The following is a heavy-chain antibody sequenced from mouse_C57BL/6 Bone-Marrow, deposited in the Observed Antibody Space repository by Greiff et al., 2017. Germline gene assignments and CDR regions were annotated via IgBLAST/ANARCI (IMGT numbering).Heavy chain of an antibody. V-gene: IGHV3-6*01. J-gene: IGHJ4*01. CDR3: ARGWWFRDAMDY. D-gene: IGHD1-1*02. Sequence: EVKLMESGPGLVKPSQSLSLTCSVTGYSITSGYYWNWIRQFPGNKLEWMGYISYDGSNNYNPSLKNRISITRDTSKNQFFLKLNSVTTEDTATYYCARGWWFRDAMDYWGQGTSVTVSS. CDR2: ISYDGSN. CDR1: GYSITSGYY.